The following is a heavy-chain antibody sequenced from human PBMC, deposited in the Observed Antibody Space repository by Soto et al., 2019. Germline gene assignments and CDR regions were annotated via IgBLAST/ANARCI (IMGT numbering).Heavy chain of an antibody. CDR1: GGSVNSGNYY. J-gene: IGHJ3*02. D-gene: IGHD1-1*01. V-gene: IGHV4-34*01. CDR2: MSHSGGT. Sequence: QVQLQQWGAGLLKPSETLSLTCAVFGGSVNSGNYYWSWIRQPPGKGLEWIGEMSHSGGTHFNPSLRSRVTISVDTSKNQFTLKMSAVTAADTALYYCARVELGTATTVVDAFDICAQGQWSPSLQ. CDR3: ARVELGTATTVVDAFDI.